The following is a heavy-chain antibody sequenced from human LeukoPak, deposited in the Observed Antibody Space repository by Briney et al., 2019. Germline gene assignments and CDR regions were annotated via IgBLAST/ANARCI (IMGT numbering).Heavy chain of an antibody. CDR3: AKVLPIVATIGAFDI. CDR1: GFTFSSYE. D-gene: IGHD5-12*01. J-gene: IGHJ3*02. CDR2: ISWNSGSI. V-gene: IGHV3-9*01. Sequence: GGSLRLSCAASGFTFSSYEMNWVRQAPGKGLEWVSGISWNSGSIGYADSVKGRFTISRDNAKNSLYLQMNSLRAEDTALYYCAKVLPIVATIGAFDIWGQGTMVTVSS.